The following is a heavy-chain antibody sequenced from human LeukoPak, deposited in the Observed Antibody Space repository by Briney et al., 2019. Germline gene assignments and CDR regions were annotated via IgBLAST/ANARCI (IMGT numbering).Heavy chain of an antibody. D-gene: IGHD1-1*01. CDR3: ARDRTSRILDY. CDR1: GFTFSSYG. J-gene: IGHJ4*02. CDR2: ISYDGSNK. Sequence: PPGGSLRLSCAASGFTFSSYGMHWVRQAPGKGLEWVAVISYDGSNKYYADSVKGRFTISRDNSKNTLYLQMNSLRAEDTAVYYCARDRTSRILDYWGQGTLVTVSS. V-gene: IGHV3-30*03.